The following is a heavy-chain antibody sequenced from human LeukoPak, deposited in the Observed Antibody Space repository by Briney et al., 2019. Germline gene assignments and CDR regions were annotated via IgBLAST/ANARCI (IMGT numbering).Heavy chain of an antibody. CDR1: GVSISSYY. J-gene: IGHJ4*02. V-gene: IGHV4-59*01. Sequence: SQTLSLTSSASGVSISSYYLSWIRQPPGKGLLWLGERYYSGSTDFIPSLNLRVTISADTSKHQFSLKPCCVTAVVTAVHFCVRTNSFDYWGQGNLVTVSS. CDR3: VRTNSFDY. CDR2: RYYSGST.